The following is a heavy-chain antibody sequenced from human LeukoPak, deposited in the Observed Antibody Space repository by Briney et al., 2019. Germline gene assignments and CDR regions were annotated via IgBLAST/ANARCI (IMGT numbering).Heavy chain of an antibody. CDR2: ISSSSSNI. V-gene: IGHV3-48*01. CDR3: ARDTGVAAACKYYIDV. Sequence: GGSLRLSCAASGFTFSSYSMNWVRQAPGKGLEWVSYISSSSSNIYYADSVKGRFTISRDNAKNSLYLQMNSLRAEDTAVYYCARDTGVAAACKYYIDVWGKGTTVTVSS. CDR1: GFTFSSYS. J-gene: IGHJ6*03. D-gene: IGHD6-13*01.